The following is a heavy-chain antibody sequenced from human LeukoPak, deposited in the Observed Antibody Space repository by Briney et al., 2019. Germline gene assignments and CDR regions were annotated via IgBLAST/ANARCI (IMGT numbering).Heavy chain of an antibody. D-gene: IGHD2-15*01. CDR3: ARVTVVANLYYMDV. J-gene: IGHJ6*03. Sequence: NPSQTLSLTCTVSGGSISSGDYYWSWIRQPPGKGPEWIGYTYYSGSTYYNPSLKSRVTISVDTSKNQFSLKLSSVTAADTAVYYCARVTVVANLYYMDVWGKGTTVTVSS. CDR2: TYYSGST. V-gene: IGHV4-30-4*08. CDR1: GGSISSGDYY.